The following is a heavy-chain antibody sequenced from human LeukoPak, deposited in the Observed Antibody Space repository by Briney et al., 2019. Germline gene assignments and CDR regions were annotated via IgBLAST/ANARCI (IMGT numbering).Heavy chain of an antibody. CDR1: GFTFSSYS. J-gene: IGHJ3*02. CDR2: ISSSSSTI. D-gene: IGHD6-19*01. V-gene: IGHV3-48*01. CDR3: AVIPPIAVAGPRNAFDI. Sequence: PGGSLRLSCAASGFTFSSYSMNWVRQAPGKGLEWVSYISSSSSTIYYADSVKGRFTISRDNAKNSLYLQMNSLRAEDTALYYCAVIPPIAVAGPRNAFDIWGQGTMVTVSS.